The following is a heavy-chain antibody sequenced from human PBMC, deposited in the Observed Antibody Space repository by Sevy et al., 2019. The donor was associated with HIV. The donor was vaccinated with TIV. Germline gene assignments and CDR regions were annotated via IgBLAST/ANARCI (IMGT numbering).Heavy chain of an antibody. CDR3: AKDRVSGTYYTGDFDY. V-gene: IGHV3-23*01. CDR1: GFTFSTYA. CDR2: ISFSGGST. Sequence: GGSLRLSCAASGFTFSTYAMTWVRQASGKGLEWVSVISFSGGSTYYADSVKGRFTISRDNSKNTLYLQMISLRAEDTAVYYCAKDRVSGTYYTGDFDYWGQGTLVTVSS. D-gene: IGHD3-10*01. J-gene: IGHJ4*02.